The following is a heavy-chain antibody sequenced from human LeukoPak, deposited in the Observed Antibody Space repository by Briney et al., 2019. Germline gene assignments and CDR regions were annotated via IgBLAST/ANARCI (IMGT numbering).Heavy chain of an antibody. Sequence: KSSETLSLTCTVSGGSISSSYWSWIRQAPGKGLEWIGYIYYSGSTGYNPSLKSRVTISVDTSKNQFSLELTSVTAADTAVYCCARHASRYDSSGYYYFDYWGQGTLVTVSS. CDR1: GGSISSSY. D-gene: IGHD3-22*01. J-gene: IGHJ4*02. CDR3: ARHASRYDSSGYYYFDY. V-gene: IGHV4-59*08. CDR2: IYYSGST.